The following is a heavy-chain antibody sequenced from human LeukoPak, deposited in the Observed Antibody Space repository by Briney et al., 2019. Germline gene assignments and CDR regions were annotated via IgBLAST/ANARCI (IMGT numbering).Heavy chain of an antibody. Sequence: PGRSLRLSCAASGFTFSSYAMHWVRQAPGKGLEWVAVIWYDGSNKYYADSVKGRFTISRDNSKNTLYLQMNSLRAEDTAVYYCARTPDSSGYYYFDYWGQGTLVTVSS. CDR1: GFTFSSYA. J-gene: IGHJ4*02. CDR2: IWYDGSNK. D-gene: IGHD3-22*01. CDR3: ARTPDSSGYYYFDY. V-gene: IGHV3-33*08.